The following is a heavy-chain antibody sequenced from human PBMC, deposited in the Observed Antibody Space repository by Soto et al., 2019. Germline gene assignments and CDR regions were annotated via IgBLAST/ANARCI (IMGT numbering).Heavy chain of an antibody. CDR1: GGSISSGGYS. D-gene: IGHD5-18*01. J-gene: IGHJ4*02. V-gene: IGHV4-30-2*02. CDR3: ACAAEKRLIQPKLDY. CDR2: IYHSGST. Sequence: SETLSLTCAVSGGSISSGGYSWSWIRQPPGKGLEWIGYIYHSGSTYYNPSLKSRVTISVDTSKNQFSLNLSSVTAADTAVYYCACAAEKRLIQPKLDYWGQGALVTVSS.